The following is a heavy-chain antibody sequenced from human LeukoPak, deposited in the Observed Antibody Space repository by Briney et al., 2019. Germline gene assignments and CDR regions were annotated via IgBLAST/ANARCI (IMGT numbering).Heavy chain of an antibody. Sequence: GGSLRLSCAASGFIFSSYWMSWVRQAPGKGLEWVANIKEDGSEKYYVDSVKGRFTISRDNAKNSLYLQTNSLRAEDTAVYYCARRALRYCSSTSCPAQYYGVDVWGKGTTVTVS. CDR2: IKEDGSEK. V-gene: IGHV3-7*03. D-gene: IGHD2-2*01. CDR1: GFIFSSYW. CDR3: ARRALRYCSSTSCPAQYYGVDV. J-gene: IGHJ6*04.